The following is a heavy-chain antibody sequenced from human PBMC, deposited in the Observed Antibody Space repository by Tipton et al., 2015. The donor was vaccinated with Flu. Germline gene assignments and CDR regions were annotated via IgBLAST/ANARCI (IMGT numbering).Heavy chain of an antibody. J-gene: IGHJ6*02. D-gene: IGHD3-3*01. Sequence: QLVQSGAEVKKPGASVKVSCKASGYTFTGYFIHWVRQAPGQGLEWMGWINPTSGATNYAQKFQGRVTMTRDTSISTAYMELTRLKYDDTAVYYCARDQEGRFFEWPIYGMDVWGQGTTVTVSS. CDR2: INPTSGAT. CDR1: GYTFTGYF. CDR3: ARDQEGRFFEWPIYGMDV. V-gene: IGHV1-2*02.